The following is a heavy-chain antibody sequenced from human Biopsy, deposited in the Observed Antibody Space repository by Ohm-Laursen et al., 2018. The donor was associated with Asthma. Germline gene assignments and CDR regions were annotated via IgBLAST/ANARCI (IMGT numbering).Heavy chain of an antibody. D-gene: IGHD6-13*01. V-gene: IGHV4-59*01. CDR3: ARATSTWSQSGPHYFDH. Sequence: PGTPSLACAVSPGSINDYYWNWIRQFQGKGLEWIGYVHSTGSTRFNPSLKSRLTISVDTSVDQVSLKLTSVTAADTAVYYCARATSTWSQSGPHYFDHWGQGTLVTVSS. J-gene: IGHJ4*02. CDR1: PGSINDYY. CDR2: VHSTGST.